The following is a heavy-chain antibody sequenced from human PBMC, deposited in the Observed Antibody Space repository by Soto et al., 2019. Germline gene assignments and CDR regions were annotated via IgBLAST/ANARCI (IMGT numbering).Heavy chain of an antibody. Sequence: QVQLVQSGAEVKKPGASVKVSCKASGYTFTSYDINWVRQATGQGLEWMGWMNPNSGNTGYAQKFQGRVTMTRNTSISTAYMELSSLRSEDTAVYYCARGFYDILTGYYRELYYYYMDVWGKGTTVTVSS. V-gene: IGHV1-8*01. D-gene: IGHD3-9*01. CDR1: GYTFTSYD. CDR3: ARGFYDILTGYYRELYYYYMDV. CDR2: MNPNSGNT. J-gene: IGHJ6*03.